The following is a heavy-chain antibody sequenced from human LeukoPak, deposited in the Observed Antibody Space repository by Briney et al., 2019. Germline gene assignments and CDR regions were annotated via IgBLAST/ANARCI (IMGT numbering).Heavy chain of an antibody. Sequence: SETLSLTCTVSGDPISSSDRYWAWIRQPPGKGLEWIASLYYGGNTYYNPSLNGRLTMNVDTSKHPLSLTLRSVTAADAALYFCARRAKSRAFDMWGQGTMVTVSS. D-gene: IGHD3-10*01. J-gene: IGHJ3*02. CDR3: ARRAKSRAFDM. V-gene: IGHV4-39*01. CDR2: LYYGGNT. CDR1: GDPISSSDRY.